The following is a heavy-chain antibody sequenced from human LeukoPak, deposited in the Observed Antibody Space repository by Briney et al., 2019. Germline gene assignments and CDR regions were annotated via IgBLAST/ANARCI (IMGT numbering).Heavy chain of an antibody. Sequence: ASVKVSCKVSGYTLTELSMHWVRQAPGKGLEWMGGFDPEDGETIYAQKFQGRVTMTEDTSTDTAYMELSSLRSEDTAVYYCALYCSSTSCFDRFDYWGQGTLVTVSS. CDR3: ALYCSSTSCFDRFDY. D-gene: IGHD2-2*01. CDR2: FDPEDGET. CDR1: GYTLTELS. J-gene: IGHJ4*02. V-gene: IGHV1-24*01.